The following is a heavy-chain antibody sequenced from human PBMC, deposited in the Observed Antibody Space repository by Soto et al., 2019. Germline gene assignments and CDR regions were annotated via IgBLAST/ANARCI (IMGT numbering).Heavy chain of an antibody. CDR2: MNPNSGNT. J-gene: IGHJ6*02. CDR1: GYTFIAYY. Sequence: ASVKVSCKASGYTFIAYYIHWVRQAPGQGLEWMGWMNPNSGNTGYAQKFQGRVTMTRNTSISTAYMELSSLRSADTAVYYCARGSYRVLGMDVWGQGTTVTVSS. V-gene: IGHV1-8*02. CDR3: ARGSYRVLGMDV. D-gene: IGHD2-2*01.